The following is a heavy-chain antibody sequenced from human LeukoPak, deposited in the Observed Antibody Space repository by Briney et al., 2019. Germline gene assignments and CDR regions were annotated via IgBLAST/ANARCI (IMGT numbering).Heavy chain of an antibody. CDR1: GYTFSSHD. D-gene: IGHD4-17*01. Sequence: GASVKVSCKASGYTFSSHDVNWVRQATGQGLEWMGWMNPNSGNTGYAQKFQGRVTMTRNTSISTAYMELTSLTSEDSAVYYCARDDGDYGFDYWGQGTLVTVSS. J-gene: IGHJ4*02. CDR3: ARDDGDYGFDY. V-gene: IGHV1-8*01. CDR2: MNPNSGNT.